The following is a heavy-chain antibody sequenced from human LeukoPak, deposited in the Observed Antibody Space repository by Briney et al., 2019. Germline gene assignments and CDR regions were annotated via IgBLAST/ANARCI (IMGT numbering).Heavy chain of an antibody. CDR2: IRYDGSNK. V-gene: IGHV3-30*02. J-gene: IGHJ6*03. CDR3: AKNGVTTLLYYYYYYYMDV. Sequence: SGGSLRLSCAASGFTFSSYGMHWVRQAPGKGLEWVAFIRYDGSNKYYADSVKGRFTISRDNSKNTLYLQMNSLRAEDTAVYYCAKNGVTTLLYYYYYYYMDVWGKGTTVTISS. D-gene: IGHD4-17*01. CDR1: GFTFSSYG.